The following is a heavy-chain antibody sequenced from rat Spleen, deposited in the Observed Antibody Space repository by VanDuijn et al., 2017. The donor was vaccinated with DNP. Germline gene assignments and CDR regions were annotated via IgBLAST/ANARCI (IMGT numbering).Heavy chain of an antibody. CDR3: AKDYHYYAMDA. CDR2: INTDGGGT. Sequence: EVQLVETGGVLVQPGRSLKLSCVASGFTFSSYWMFWIRQAPGTGLEWVASINTDGGGTSYPDSVKGRFTISRDNAENTVYLQMSSLRSEDTATYYCAKDYHYYAMDAWGQGTSVTVSS. V-gene: IGHV5-58*01. J-gene: IGHJ4*01. CDR1: GFTFSSYW.